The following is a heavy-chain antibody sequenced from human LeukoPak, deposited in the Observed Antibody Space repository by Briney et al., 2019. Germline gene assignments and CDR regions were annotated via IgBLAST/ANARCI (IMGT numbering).Heavy chain of an antibody. Sequence: SQTLSLTCAISGNSVSSNSAAWNWIRQSPSRGLEWLGRTYYRSKWYNDYAVSVKSRITINPDTSKNQFSLQLNSVTPEDTAVYYCAAMITFGGVIPWFDPWGQGTLVTVSS. D-gene: IGHD3-16*02. J-gene: IGHJ5*02. CDR2: TYYRSKWYN. CDR1: GNSVSSNSAA. V-gene: IGHV6-1*01. CDR3: AAMITFGGVIPWFDP.